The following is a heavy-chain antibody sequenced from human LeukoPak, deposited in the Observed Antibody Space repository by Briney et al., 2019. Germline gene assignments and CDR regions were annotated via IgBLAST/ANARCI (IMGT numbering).Heavy chain of an antibody. V-gene: IGHV3-23*01. CDR1: GFTFSSYA. CDR3: AKAPTVTTRVVDY. Sequence: GGSLRLSCAASGFTFSSYAMSWVRQAPGKGLEWVSLITGSGDSTYYADSVKGRFTISRDNSKNTLYLQMNSLRAKDTAVYYCAKAPTVTTRVVDYWGQGTLVTVSS. CDR2: ITGSGDST. J-gene: IGHJ4*02. D-gene: IGHD4-17*01.